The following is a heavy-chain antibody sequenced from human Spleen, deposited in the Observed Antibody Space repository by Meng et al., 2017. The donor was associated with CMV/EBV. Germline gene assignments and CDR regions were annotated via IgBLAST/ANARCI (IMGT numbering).Heavy chain of an antibody. CDR3: AKNRYSGSYSDFDY. D-gene: IGHD1-26*01. Sequence: GGSLRLSCAASGFTFSSYAMSWVRQAPGKGLEWVSAISGSGGSTYYVDSVKGRFTISRDPSKNTLYLQMNSLRAEDTAVYFCAKNRYSGSYSDFDYWGQGTLVTSPQ. CDR1: GFTFSSYA. CDR2: ISGSGGST. J-gene: IGHJ4*02. V-gene: IGHV3-23*01.